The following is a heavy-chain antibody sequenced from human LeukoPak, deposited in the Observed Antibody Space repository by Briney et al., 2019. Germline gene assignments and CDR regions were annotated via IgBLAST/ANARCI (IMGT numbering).Heavy chain of an antibody. CDR2: IYYSGSA. CDR3: ARQGRYQLLFDVDS. J-gene: IGHJ4*02. V-gene: IGHV4-39*01. D-gene: IGHD2-2*01. Sequence: SETLSLTCTVSGDSISNDNYYWGWIRQPRGKGLEWIGSIYYSGSAYYNLSLNTRFTISVDTAKNQFSLKVRSVTAADTAVYYCARQGRYQLLFDVDSWGQGTLVTVSS. CDR1: GDSISNDNYY.